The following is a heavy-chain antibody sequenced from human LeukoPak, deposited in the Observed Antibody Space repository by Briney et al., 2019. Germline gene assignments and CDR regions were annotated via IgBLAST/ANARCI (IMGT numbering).Heavy chain of an antibody. CDR3: ARSGREGDDNCFDP. D-gene: IGHD3-16*01. J-gene: IGHJ5*02. CDR1: GFTLSHYI. Sequence: GGSLRLSCEASGFTLSHYIMSWLRQAPGKGLEWVSSISGSVGYYGDYVNYADSVKRRFTTSRDNAKNSLSLQMTRLTDDDTAVYYCARSGREGDDNCFDPWGQGTLVIVSS. V-gene: IGHV3-21*01. CDR2: ISGSVGYYGDYV.